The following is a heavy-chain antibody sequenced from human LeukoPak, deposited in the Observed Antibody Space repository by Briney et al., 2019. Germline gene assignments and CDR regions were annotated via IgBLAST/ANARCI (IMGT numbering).Heavy chain of an antibody. J-gene: IGHJ5*02. CDR1: GGSISSYY. D-gene: IGHD3-22*01. Sequence: KPSETLSLTCTVSGGSISSYYWSWIRQPPGKGLEWIGYIYYSGSTNYNPSLKSRVTISVDTSKTQFSLKLSSVTAADTAVYYCARTSHYYDSSGYYPWGQGTLVTVSS. V-gene: IGHV4-59*01. CDR3: ARTSHYYDSSGYYP. CDR2: IYYSGST.